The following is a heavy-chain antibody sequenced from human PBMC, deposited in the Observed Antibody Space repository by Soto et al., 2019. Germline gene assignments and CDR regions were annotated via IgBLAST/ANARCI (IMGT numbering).Heavy chain of an antibody. CDR3: AKEIVVVPAAIPKRGYYYYYGMDV. D-gene: IGHD2-2*02. CDR1: GFTFSSYA. J-gene: IGHJ6*02. V-gene: IGHV3-23*01. Sequence: PGGSLRLSCAASGFTFSSYAMSWVRQAPGKGLEWVSAISGSGGSTYYADSVKGRFTISRDNSKNTLYLQMNSLRAEDTAVYYCAKEIVVVPAAIPKRGYYYYYGMDVWGQGTTVTVSS. CDR2: ISGSGGST.